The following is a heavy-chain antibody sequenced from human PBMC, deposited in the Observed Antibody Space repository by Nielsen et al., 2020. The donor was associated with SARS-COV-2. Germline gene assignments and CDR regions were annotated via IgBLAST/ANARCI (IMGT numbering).Heavy chain of an antibody. Sequence: GGSLRLFCEVSGFTFSNYDMQWVRQVTGKGLEWVSSIGRAGDTHYSGSVKGRFTISRESAKNSLYLQMNSLRVEDTAVYYCARDPSGWGLEYWGQGVLVTVSS. CDR1: GFTFSNYD. J-gene: IGHJ4*02. D-gene: IGHD6-19*01. CDR3: ARDPSGWGLEY. V-gene: IGHV3-13*04. CDR2: IGRAGDT.